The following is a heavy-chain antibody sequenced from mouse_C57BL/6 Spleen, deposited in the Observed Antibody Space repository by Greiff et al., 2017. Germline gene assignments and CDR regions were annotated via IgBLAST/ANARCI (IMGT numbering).Heavy chain of an antibody. Sequence: QVQLQQPGAELVMPGASVKLSCKASGYTFTSYWMHWVKQRPGQGLEWIGEIDPSDSYTNYNQKFKGKATLTVDKSSSTAYMQLSSLTSEDSAVSYCARRDYYGSSSYAVDYWGQGTSVTVSS. V-gene: IGHV1-69*01. CDR1: GYTFTSYW. CDR3: ARRDYYGSSSYAVDY. CDR2: IDPSDSYT. J-gene: IGHJ4*01. D-gene: IGHD1-1*01.